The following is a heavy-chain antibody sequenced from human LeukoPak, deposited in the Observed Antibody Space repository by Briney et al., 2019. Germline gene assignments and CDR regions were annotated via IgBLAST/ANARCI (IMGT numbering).Heavy chain of an antibody. V-gene: IGHV1-8*01. CDR2: MNPNSGNT. Sequence: ASVKASCKASGYTFTSYDINWVRQATGQGLEWMGWMNPNSGNTGYAQKFQGRVTMTRNTSISTAYMELSSLRSEDTAVYYCARGPLPYYYDSSGYYYELDYWGQGTLVTVSS. J-gene: IGHJ4*02. CDR1: GYTFTSYD. D-gene: IGHD3-22*01. CDR3: ARGPLPYYYDSSGYYYELDY.